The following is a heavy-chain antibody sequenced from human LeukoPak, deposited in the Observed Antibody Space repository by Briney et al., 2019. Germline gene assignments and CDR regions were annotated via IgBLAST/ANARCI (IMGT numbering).Heavy chain of an antibody. CDR3: ARERYSYGPIDY. CDR1: GGSISSYY. Sequence: SETLSLTCTVSGGSISSYYWSWIRQPPGKGLEWIGYIYYSGSTNYNPSLKSRVTISVDTSKNQFSLKPSSVTAADTAVYYCARERYSYGPIDYWGQGTLVTVSS. CDR2: IYYSGST. D-gene: IGHD5-18*01. V-gene: IGHV4-59*01. J-gene: IGHJ4*02.